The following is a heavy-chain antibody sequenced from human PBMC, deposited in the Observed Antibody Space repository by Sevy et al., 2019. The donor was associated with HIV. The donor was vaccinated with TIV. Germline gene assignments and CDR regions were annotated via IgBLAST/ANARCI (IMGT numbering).Heavy chain of an antibody. CDR2: ISNSGGST. CDR3: AKERTLLSGWYGELDY. J-gene: IGHJ4*02. V-gene: IGHV3-23*01. D-gene: IGHD6-19*01. CDR1: GFTFTSYA. Sequence: GGSLRLSCAASGFTFTSYAMNWVRQAPGKGLEWVSGISNSGGSTYYADSVRGRFTVSRDNSKNTVYLQLNSLRAEDTAIYYCAKERTLLSGWYGELDYWGQGTLVTVSS.